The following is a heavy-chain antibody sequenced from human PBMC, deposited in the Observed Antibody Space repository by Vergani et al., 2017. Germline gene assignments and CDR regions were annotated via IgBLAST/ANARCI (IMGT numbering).Heavy chain of an antibody. Sequence: QVQLVESGGGVVQPGRSLRLSCAASGFTFRSYGMHWVRQAPGKGLEWVSVLYSGGRTYYADPVKGRFTISRDNSKNTLYLQMNSLRPEDTAVYYCARGGGQWLAYFDYWGQGTLVTVSS. J-gene: IGHJ4*02. CDR3: ARGGGQWLAYFDY. CDR2: LYSGGRT. V-gene: IGHV3-NL1*01. D-gene: IGHD6-19*01. CDR1: GFTFRSYG.